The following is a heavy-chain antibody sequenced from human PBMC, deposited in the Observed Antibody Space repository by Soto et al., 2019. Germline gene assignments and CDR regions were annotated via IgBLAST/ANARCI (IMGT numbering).Heavy chain of an antibody. D-gene: IGHD6-6*01. CDR3: ARLEYSSSIWFDP. Sequence: SETLSLTCTVSGGSVSSYYWSWIRQPPGKGLEWIGYIYYSGSTNYNPSLKSRVTISVDTSKNQFSLKLSSVTAADTAVYYCARLEYSSSIWFDPWGQGTLVTVSS. CDR2: IYYSGST. CDR1: GGSVSSYY. J-gene: IGHJ5*02. V-gene: IGHV4-59*02.